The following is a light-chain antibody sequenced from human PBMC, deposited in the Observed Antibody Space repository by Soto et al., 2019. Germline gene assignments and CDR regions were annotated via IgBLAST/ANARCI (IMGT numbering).Light chain of an antibody. J-gene: IGLJ1*01. CDR1: SSDVGGYNY. V-gene: IGLV2-8*01. CDR2: EVS. CDR3: SSYAGSTHSL. Sequence: QSVLTQPPSASGSPGQSVTISCTGTSSDVGGYNYVSWYQQHPGKAPKLMIYEVSKRPSGVPDRFSGSKSGNTASLTVSGLQAEDEADYYCSSYAGSTHSLFGTGTKSTVL.